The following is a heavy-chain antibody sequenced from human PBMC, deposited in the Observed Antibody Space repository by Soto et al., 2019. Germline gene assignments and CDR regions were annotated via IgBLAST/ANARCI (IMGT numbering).Heavy chain of an antibody. CDR1: GGSFSGYY. Sequence: SETLSLTCAVYGGSFSGYYWSWIRQPPGKGLEWIGEINHSGSTNYNPSLKSRVTISVDTSKNQFSLKLSSVTAADTAVYYCAIGAPYYDFWSGYVWYYYYGMDVWGQGTTVTVS. V-gene: IGHV4-34*01. J-gene: IGHJ6*02. D-gene: IGHD3-3*01. CDR2: INHSGST. CDR3: AIGAPYYDFWSGYVWYYYYGMDV.